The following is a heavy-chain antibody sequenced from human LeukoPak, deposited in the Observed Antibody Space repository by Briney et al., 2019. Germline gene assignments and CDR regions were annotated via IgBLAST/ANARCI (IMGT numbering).Heavy chain of an antibody. V-gene: IGHV3-23*01. CDR3: ARRGIVVRGFLIGLHKQAYYFDY. CDR1: GFTLSNYD. J-gene: IGHJ4*02. D-gene: IGHD3-10*01. Sequence: PGGSLRLSCAAAGFTLSNYDMVWGRQAAGGGREWVAGIRERGGGTYYTDSVKGRFTVSRDNSKNTVYLQMNSLRGEDTAVYYCARRGIVVRGFLIGLHKQAYYFDYWGQGALVTVSS. CDR2: IRERGGGT.